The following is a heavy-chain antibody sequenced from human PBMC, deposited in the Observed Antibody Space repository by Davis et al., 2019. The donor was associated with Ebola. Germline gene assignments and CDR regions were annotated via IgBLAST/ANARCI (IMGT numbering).Heavy chain of an antibody. CDR3: ASTYGAGSYWYFEH. CDR1: GGSISSYY. Sequence: SETLSLTCTVSGGSISSYYWTWIRQPPGKRLEWIGYIYYSGSTNYNPSLKSRVTISVDTSKSQFSLKLSSVTAADTAVYYCASTYGAGSYWYFEHWGQGTLITVSS. CDR2: IYYSGST. D-gene: IGHD3-10*01. J-gene: IGHJ4*02. V-gene: IGHV4-59*08.